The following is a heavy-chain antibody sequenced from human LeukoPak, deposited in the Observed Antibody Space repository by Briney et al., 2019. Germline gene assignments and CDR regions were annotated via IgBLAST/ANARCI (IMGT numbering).Heavy chain of an antibody. V-gene: IGHV3-21*01. CDR2: ISSSSSYI. D-gene: IGHD2-15*01. CDR3: ARDNGYCSGGSCYDDY. J-gene: IGHJ4*02. CDR1: GFTFSSNS. Sequence: GGSLRLSCAASGFTFSSNSMNWVRQAPGKGLEWVSSISSSSSYIYYADSVKGRFTISRDNAKNSLYLQMNSLRAEDTAVYYCARDNGYCSGGSCYDDYWGQGTLVTVSS.